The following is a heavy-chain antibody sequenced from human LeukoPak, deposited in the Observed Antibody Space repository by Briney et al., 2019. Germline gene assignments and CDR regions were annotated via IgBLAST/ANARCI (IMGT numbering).Heavy chain of an antibody. CDR3: ARDLISSVRFLEWFTQKNWFDP. D-gene: IGHD3-3*01. J-gene: IGHJ5*02. CDR2: MNPNSGNT. V-gene: IGHV1-8*01. Sequence: ASVMVSCKASGYTFTSYDINWVRQATGQGLEWMGWMNPNSGNTGYAQKLQGRVTMTTDTSTSTAYMELRSLRSDDTAVYYCARDLISSVRFLEWFTQKNWFDPWGQGTLVTVSS. CDR1: GYTFTSYD.